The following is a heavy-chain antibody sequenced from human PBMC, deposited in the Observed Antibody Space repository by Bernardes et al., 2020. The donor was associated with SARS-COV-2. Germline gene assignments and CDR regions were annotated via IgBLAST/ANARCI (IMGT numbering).Heavy chain of an antibody. CDR3: AGSSGGIDCYIGGLRSWDYGMDV. CDR1: GGSISSSNYY. D-gene: IGHD2-15*01. CDR2: IYSSGSS. Sequence: SETLSLTCTVSGGSISSSNYYWGWIRQPPGKGLEWIGSIYSSGSSYYNPSLQSRVRESVDTSKNQFPLRLSFVTAADTAVYYCAGSSGGIDCYIGGLRSWDYGMDVWGQGTTVTVSS. J-gene: IGHJ6*02. V-gene: IGHV4-39*01.